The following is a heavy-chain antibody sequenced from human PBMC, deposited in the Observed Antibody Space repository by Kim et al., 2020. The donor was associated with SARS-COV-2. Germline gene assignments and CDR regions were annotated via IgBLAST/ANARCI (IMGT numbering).Heavy chain of an antibody. CDR1: GYTFTTRY. J-gene: IGHJ4*02. Sequence: ASVKVSCKTSGYTFTTRYLHWVRQAPGHGLEWMGWINPDSGVTDYAQRFQGRVTMTRDKSISTVYMELSSLKSDDPVVYYCARGNTETIDYWGQGTLVTVSS. CDR3: ARGNTETIDY. V-gene: IGHV1-2*02. CDR2: INPDSGVT.